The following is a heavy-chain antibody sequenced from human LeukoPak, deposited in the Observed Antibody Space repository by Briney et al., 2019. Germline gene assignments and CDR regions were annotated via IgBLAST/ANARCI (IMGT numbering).Heavy chain of an antibody. D-gene: IGHD6-19*01. V-gene: IGHV1-2*02. CDR1: GYTFTGYY. Sequence: ASVKVSCKASGYTFTGYYMHWVRQAPGQGLEWMGWINPNSGGTNYAQKFQGRVTMTRDTSISTAYMELRSLRSDDTAVYYCAGMGIAVAEDNYYCYMDVWGKGTTVTVSS. CDR3: AGMGIAVAEDNYYCYMDV. CDR2: INPNSGGT. J-gene: IGHJ6*03.